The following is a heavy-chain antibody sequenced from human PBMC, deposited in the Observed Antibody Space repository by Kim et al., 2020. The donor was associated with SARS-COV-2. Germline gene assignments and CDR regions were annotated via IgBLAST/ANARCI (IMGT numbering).Heavy chain of an antibody. Sequence: NTGSDKKFQGRVTMTRNTAISTAYMELSSLRSEDTAVYYCASGYSYGFDYWGQGTLVTVSS. CDR3: ASGYSYGFDY. J-gene: IGHJ4*02. V-gene: IGHV1-8*01. D-gene: IGHD5-18*01. CDR2: NT.